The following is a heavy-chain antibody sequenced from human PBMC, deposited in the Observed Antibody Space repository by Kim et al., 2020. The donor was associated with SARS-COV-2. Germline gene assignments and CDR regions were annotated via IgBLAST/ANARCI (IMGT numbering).Heavy chain of an antibody. D-gene: IGHD1-1*01. CDR1: GFTFDDYA. CDR3: AKEGVLYYGMDV. CDR2: ISWNSGSI. V-gene: IGHV3-9*01. Sequence: GGSLRLSCAASGFTFDDYAMHWVRQAPGKGLEWVSGISWNSGSIGYADSVKGRFTISRDNAKNSLYLQMNSLRAEDTALYYCAKEGVLYYGMDVWGQETTVTLSS. J-gene: IGHJ6*02.